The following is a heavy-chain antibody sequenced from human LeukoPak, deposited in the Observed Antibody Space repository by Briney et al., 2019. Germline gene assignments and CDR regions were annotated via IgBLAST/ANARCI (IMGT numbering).Heavy chain of an antibody. CDR2: ISSGGLTI. J-gene: IGHJ4*02. Sequence: LPGGSLRLSCVASGFTFSTYTFNWVRQAPGKGLEWLSYISSGGLTIFYADSVKGRFTISRDNTKNSIFLDMTNLRAEDTAVYYYARDFDYGDYIDFWGQGTLVAVSS. CDR3: ARDFDYGDYIDF. CDR1: GFTFSTYT. D-gene: IGHD4/OR15-4a*01. V-gene: IGHV3-48*04.